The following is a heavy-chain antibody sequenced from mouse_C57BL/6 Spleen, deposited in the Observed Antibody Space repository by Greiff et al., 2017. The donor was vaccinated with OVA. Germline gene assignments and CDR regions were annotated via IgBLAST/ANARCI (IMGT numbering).Heavy chain of an antibody. D-gene: IGHD2-5*01. J-gene: IGHJ3*01. Sequence: QVQLQQPGAELVMPGASVKLSCKASGYTFTSYWMHWVKQRPGQGLEWIGEIDPSDSYTNYNQKFKGKSTLTVDKSSSTAYMQLSSLTSEDSAVYYCARGASYYSNYFLAYWGQGTLVTVSA. CDR3: ARGASYYSNYFLAY. CDR2: IDPSDSYT. V-gene: IGHV1-69*01. CDR1: GYTFTSYW.